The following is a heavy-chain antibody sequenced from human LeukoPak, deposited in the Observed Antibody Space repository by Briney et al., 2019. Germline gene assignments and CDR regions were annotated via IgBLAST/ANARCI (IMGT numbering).Heavy chain of an antibody. CDR3: ARESLYTDVWTFGPKKRSHYCMDV. D-gene: IGHD3/OR15-3a*01. CDR2: IRGDDSA. J-gene: IGHJ6*03. V-gene: IGHV3-23*01. CDR1: GFRINNHV. Sequence: PGGSLRLSCAASGFRINNHVMHWGRQAPGRGLEWVSSIRGDDSAYYADSVKGRFTISSDKSTLYLQMYSLRADDTARYYCARESLYTDVWTFGPKKRSHYCMDVWGKGTRVTVSS.